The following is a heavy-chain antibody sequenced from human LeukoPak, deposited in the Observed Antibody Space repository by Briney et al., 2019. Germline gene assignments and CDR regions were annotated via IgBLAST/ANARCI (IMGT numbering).Heavy chain of an antibody. CDR2: ISGSDGRT. CDR1: GSTFSSYV. V-gene: IGHV3-23*01. CDR3: AKRSSGWYFDY. D-gene: IGHD6-19*01. Sequence: LPGGPLRLSCAASGSTFSSYVMSWVRQAPGKGLEWVSVISGSDGRTYYADSVKGRFTISRDNSKNTLYVQMNSPRAEDTAVYYCAKRSSGWYFDYWGQGTLVTVSS. J-gene: IGHJ4*02.